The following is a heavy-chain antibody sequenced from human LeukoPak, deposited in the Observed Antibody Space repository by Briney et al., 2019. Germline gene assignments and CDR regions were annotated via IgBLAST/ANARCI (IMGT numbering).Heavy chain of an antibody. CDR2: IYYSGST. J-gene: IGHJ4*02. CDR1: GGSFSGYY. V-gene: IGHV4-34*11. CDR3: ARGRRDGYNSPYYFDY. Sequence: RPSETLSLTCAVYGGSFSGYYWSWIRQPPGKRLEGSGYIYYSGSTNYNPSLKSRVTISVDTSKNQFSLKLSSVTAADTAVYSCARGRRDGYNSPYYFDYWGQGTLVTVSS. D-gene: IGHD5-24*01.